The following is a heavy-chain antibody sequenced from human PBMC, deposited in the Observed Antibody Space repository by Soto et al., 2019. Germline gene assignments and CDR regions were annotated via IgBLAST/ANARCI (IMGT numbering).Heavy chain of an antibody. J-gene: IGHJ6*02. Sequence: GGSLSLSCAGSGFTLSNYEMNWVRQAPGKGLEWVSYISTGGSSIYYADSVKGRFTIARDNGKNSVYPQMSSLRAEDTATYYCARERGGLSGADVWGQGTTVTVSS. D-gene: IGHD1-26*01. CDR2: ISTGGSSI. CDR1: GFTLSNYE. CDR3: ARERGGLSGADV. V-gene: IGHV3-48*03.